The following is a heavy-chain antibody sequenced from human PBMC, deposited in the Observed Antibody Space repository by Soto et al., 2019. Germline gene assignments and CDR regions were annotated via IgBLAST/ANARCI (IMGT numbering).Heavy chain of an antibody. CDR2: IFWNDDE. CDR3: ARMNVDSYQFYYAMDV. Sequence: SGPTLVNPTQTLTLTCTFSGFSLTTYGVGVGWIRQPPGKALEWLALIFWNDDERYSPSLKSRLTITKDTSKNQVVFTMTNMDPVDTATYYCARMNVDSYQFYYAMDVWGQGTTVTVS. J-gene: IGHJ6*02. V-gene: IGHV2-5*01. CDR1: GFSLTTYGVG. D-gene: IGHD4-17*01.